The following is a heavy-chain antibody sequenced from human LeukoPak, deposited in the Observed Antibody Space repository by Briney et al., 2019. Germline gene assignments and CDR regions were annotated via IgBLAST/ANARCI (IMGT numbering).Heavy chain of an antibody. D-gene: IGHD1-14*01. CDR1: GGSISSYY. V-gene: IGHV4-4*07. CDR2: IYTSGST. Sequence: SETLSLTCTVSGGSISSYYWSWIRQPAGKGLEWIGRIYTSGSTNYNPSLKSRLTLSLDTSKNQFSLNLSSVTAADTAVYYCARDSGLTTGPFDIWGQGTMVTVSS. J-gene: IGHJ3*02. CDR3: ARDSGLTTGPFDI.